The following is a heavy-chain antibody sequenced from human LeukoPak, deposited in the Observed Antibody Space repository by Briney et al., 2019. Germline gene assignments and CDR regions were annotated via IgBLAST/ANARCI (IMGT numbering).Heavy chain of an antibody. CDR2: INSDASST. V-gene: IGHV3-74*01. D-gene: IGHD2-8*01. J-gene: IGHJ3*01. CDR3: ARVQGHPPNGLDV. Sequence: GGSLRLSCAASGFTFSSYWMHWVRQAPGKGLVWVSRINSDASSTSYADSVKGRFAISRDNAKNTLYLQMNSLRAEDTAVYYCARVQGHPPNGLDVWGQGTMVTVSS. CDR1: GFTFSSYW.